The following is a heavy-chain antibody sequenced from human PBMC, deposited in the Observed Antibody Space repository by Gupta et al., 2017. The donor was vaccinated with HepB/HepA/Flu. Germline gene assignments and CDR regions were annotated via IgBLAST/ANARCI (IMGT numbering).Heavy chain of an antibody. V-gene: IGHV4-39*01. D-gene: IGHD2-2*01. J-gene: IGHJ5*02. CDR1: GGSISSSSYY. Sequence: QLQLQESGPGLVKPSETLSLTCAVSGGSISSSSYYSGWIRQPPGKGLEWIGSIYYSGSTYYNPSLKSRVTISVDTSKNQVSLKLSSVTAADTAVYYCARLFGSTLGPRWFDPGGQGTLVTVSS. CDR2: IYYSGST. CDR3: ARLFGSTLGPRWFDP.